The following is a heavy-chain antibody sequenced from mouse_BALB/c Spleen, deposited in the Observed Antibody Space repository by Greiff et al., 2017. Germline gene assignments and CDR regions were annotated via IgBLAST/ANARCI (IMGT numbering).Heavy chain of an antibody. J-gene: IGHJ1*01. V-gene: IGHV1-14*01. D-gene: IGHD1-1*01. CDR3: ARRTTVVARYWYFDV. Sequence: VQLKQSGPELVKPGASVKMSCKASGYTFTSYVMHWVKQKPGQGLEWIGYINPYNDGTKYNEKFKGKATLTSDKSSSTAYMELSSLTSEDSAVYYCARRTTVVARYWYFDVWGAGTTVTVSS. CDR2: INPYNDGT. CDR1: GYTFTSYV.